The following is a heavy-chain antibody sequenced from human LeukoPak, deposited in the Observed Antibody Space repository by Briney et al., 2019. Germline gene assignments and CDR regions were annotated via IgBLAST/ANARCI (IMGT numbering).Heavy chain of an antibody. D-gene: IGHD3-22*01. CDR2: ISGSGGST. CDR3: AIMHPYYDGNGYWVQ. Sequence: GGSLRLSCAASGFTFSSYAMSWVRQAPGKGLEWVSPISGSGGSTYYADSVKGRFTISRDNPRNTLYMQMNSLRAEDTALYYCAIMHPYYDGNGYWVQWGQGTLVTVSS. V-gene: IGHV3-23*01. CDR1: GFTFSSYA. J-gene: IGHJ4*02.